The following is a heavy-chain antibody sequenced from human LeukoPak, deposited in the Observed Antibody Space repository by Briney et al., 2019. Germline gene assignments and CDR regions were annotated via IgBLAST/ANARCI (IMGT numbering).Heavy chain of an antibody. V-gene: IGHV3-53*01. J-gene: IGHJ6*02. D-gene: IGHD5-18*01. CDR2: IYSGGST. Sequence: PGGSLRLSCAASGFTVSSNYMSWVRQAPGKGLEWVSVIYSGGSTYYADSVKGRFTISRDNSKNTLYLQMNSLRAEDTAVYYCASRGRGYSYDGSYYGMDVWAQGTTVTVSS. CDR1: GFTVSSNY. CDR3: ASRGRGYSYDGSYYGMDV.